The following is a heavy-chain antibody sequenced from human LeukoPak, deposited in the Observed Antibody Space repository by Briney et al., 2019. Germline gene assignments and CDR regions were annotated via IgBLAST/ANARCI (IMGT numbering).Heavy chain of an antibody. CDR1: GFTFRSYW. V-gene: IGHV3-7*01. J-gene: IGHJ4*02. CDR2: IKPDGSDK. Sequence: GGSLRLSCEASGFTFRSYWMSWVRQAPGKGLEWVANIKPDGSDKYYVDSVKGRFTTSRDNTKNSLYLQMNSLRVEDTAVYCCVRLGDSSGYFDYWGQGNLVTVSS. D-gene: IGHD3-22*01. CDR3: VRLGDSSGYFDY.